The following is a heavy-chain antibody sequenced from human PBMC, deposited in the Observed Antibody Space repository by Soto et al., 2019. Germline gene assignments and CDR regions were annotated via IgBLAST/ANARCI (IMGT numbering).Heavy chain of an antibody. D-gene: IGHD6-13*01. J-gene: IGHJ6*03. V-gene: IGHV1-2*04. CDR3: ARDLGIAAPPVYYYMDV. CDR2: INPNSGGT. CDR1: GDTFTGYY. Sequence: ASVKVACKASGDTFTGYYMHWVRQAPGQGLEWMGWINPNSGGTNYAQKFQGWVTMTRDTSISTAYMELSRLRSDDTAVYYCARDLGIAAPPVYYYMDVWGKGTTVTVSS.